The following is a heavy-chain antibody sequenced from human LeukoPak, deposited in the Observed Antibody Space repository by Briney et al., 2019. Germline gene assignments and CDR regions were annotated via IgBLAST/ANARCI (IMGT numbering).Heavy chain of an antibody. Sequence: ASETLSLTCTVSGGSISSYYWSWIRQPPGKGLEWIGYIYYSGSTNYNPSLKSRVTISVDTSKNQFSLQLISVTPGDTALYYCARGYYLNSWGQGTLVTVSS. CDR2: IYYSGST. D-gene: IGHD2-21*01. CDR3: ARGYYLNS. V-gene: IGHV4-59*12. J-gene: IGHJ4*02. CDR1: GGSISSYY.